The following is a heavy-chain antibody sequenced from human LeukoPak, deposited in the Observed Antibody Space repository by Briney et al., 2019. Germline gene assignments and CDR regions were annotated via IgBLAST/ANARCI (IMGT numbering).Heavy chain of an antibody. CDR3: ARVGYSYGYGADAYYYYYYMDV. D-gene: IGHD5-18*01. CDR2: IIPIFGAA. CDR1: GGTFSSYA. J-gene: IGHJ6*03. V-gene: IGHV1-69*05. Sequence: GASVKVSCKASGGTFSSYAISWVRQAPGQGLEWMEGIIPIFGAANYAQKFQGRVTITTDESTSTAYMEPSSLRSEDTAVYYCARVGYSYGYGADAYYYYYYMDVWGKGTTVTVSS.